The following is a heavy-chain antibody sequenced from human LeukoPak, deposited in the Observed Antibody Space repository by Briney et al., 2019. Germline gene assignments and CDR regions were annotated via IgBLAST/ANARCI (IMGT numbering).Heavy chain of an antibody. J-gene: IGHJ6*03. Sequence: PGGSLRLSCAASGFTFSSYCMTWVRQAPGKGLEWVSYISGNSSTIYYADSVKGRFTISRDNSKNTLYLQMNSLRAEDTALYYCAKVGKTENYYGSGRFSYYYYMDVWGKGATVTISS. V-gene: IGHV3-48*01. CDR3: AKVGKTENYYGSGRFSYYYYMDV. D-gene: IGHD3-10*01. CDR1: GFTFSSYC. CDR2: ISGNSSTI.